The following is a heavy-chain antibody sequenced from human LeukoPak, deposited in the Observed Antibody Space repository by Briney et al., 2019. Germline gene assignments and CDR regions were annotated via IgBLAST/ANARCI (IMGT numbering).Heavy chain of an antibody. D-gene: IGHD2-15*01. Sequence: PSETLSLTCTVSGGSITSSGFYWGWIRQPPGKGLEWIGNIYYGGSAYYNPYLKSRVSISVDTSKNQFFLKLSSVTAADTAVYYCARQPNIVVVDNWFDPWGQGTLVAVSS. J-gene: IGHJ5*02. CDR1: GGSITSSGFY. CDR2: IYYGGSA. CDR3: ARQPNIVVVDNWFDP. V-gene: IGHV4-39*07.